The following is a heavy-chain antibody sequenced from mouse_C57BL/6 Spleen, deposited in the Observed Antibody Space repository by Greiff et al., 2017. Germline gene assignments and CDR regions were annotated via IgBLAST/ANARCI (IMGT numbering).Heavy chain of an antibody. CDR3: ASWDDYDWYFDV. V-gene: IGHV1-55*01. D-gene: IGHD2-4*01. J-gene: IGHJ1*03. CDR1: GYTFTSYW. CDR2: IYPGSGST. Sequence: QVQLQQPGAELVKPGASVKMSCTASGYTFTSYWITWVKPRPGQGLEWIGDIYPGSGSTNSNEKFKRQATLHVDPSSSTAYMPRNILTSEHTSVDYCASWDDYDWYFDVWGTGTTVTVSS.